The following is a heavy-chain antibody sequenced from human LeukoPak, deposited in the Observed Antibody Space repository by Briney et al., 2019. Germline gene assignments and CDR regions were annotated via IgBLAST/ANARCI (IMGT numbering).Heavy chain of an antibody. D-gene: IGHD1-1*01. CDR1: GFTFSSYW. Sequence: PGGSLRLSCAASGFTFSSYWMSWGRQAPGKGLEWVANIKKDRNEKYYLASVKGRFTISTDNARKSLYLQMNSLTVEDTAVYYCAGDHSAPTVPNQLNWFDPWGQGTLVTVSS. CDR3: AGDHSAPTVPNQLNWFDP. CDR2: IKKDRNEK. V-gene: IGHV3-7*01. J-gene: IGHJ5*02.